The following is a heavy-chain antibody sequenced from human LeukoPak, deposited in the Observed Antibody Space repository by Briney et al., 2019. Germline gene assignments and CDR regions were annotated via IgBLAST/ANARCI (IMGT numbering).Heavy chain of an antibody. J-gene: IGHJ4*02. D-gene: IGHD2-2*02. Sequence: PGGSLRLSCAASGFTFSDYYMSWIRQAPGKGLERVSYISSSGSTIYYADSVKGRFTISRDNSKNTLYLQMNSLRAEDTAVYYCALGRNIVIVPAAIFDSWGQGTLVTVSS. CDR2: ISSSGSTI. CDR3: ALGRNIVIVPAAIFDS. CDR1: GFTFSDYY. V-gene: IGHV3-11*01.